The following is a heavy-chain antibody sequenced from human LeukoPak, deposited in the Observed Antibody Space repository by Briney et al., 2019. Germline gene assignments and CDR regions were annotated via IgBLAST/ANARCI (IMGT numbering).Heavy chain of an antibody. V-gene: IGHV2-5*02. Sequence: ESGPTLVNPTQTLTLTCTISGFSLSTSGVGVGWIRQPPGKALEWLALIYWDDDKRYSPSLKSRLTITKDTSKNQVVLTMTNMDPVDTATYYCAHSQSSSWYPNPEIFLELPHFDYWGQGTLVTVSS. CDR1: GFSLSTSGVG. CDR2: IYWDDDK. CDR3: AHSQSSSWYPNPEIFLELPHFDY. D-gene: IGHD6-13*01. J-gene: IGHJ4*02.